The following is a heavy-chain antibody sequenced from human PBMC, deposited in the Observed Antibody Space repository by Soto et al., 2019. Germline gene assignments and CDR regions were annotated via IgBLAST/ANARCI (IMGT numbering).Heavy chain of an antibody. V-gene: IGHV4-34*01. CDR2: INHRGST. CDR1: GGSFSGYY. J-gene: IGHJ4*02. Sequence: QVQLQQWGAGLLKPSETLSLTCAVYGGSFSGYYWSWFRQPSGKGLAWIGEINHRGSTKYNPSLKSRVTISVDTSKNQFSLKLSSVNAADTAVYYCARATDVVAGGYWGQGSLVTVSS. D-gene: IGHD5-12*01. CDR3: ARATDVVAGGY.